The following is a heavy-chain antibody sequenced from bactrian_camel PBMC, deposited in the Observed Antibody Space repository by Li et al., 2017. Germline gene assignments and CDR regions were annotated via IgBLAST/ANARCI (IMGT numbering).Heavy chain of an antibody. J-gene: IGHJ4*01. CDR1: GLADTNYC. CDR2: IGSGGTI. D-gene: IGHD1*01. Sequence: VQLVESGGGSVQPGGSLRLSCRISGLADTNYCMGWFRQAPGKERESVARIGSGGTIFYASSVKGRFTISQDVTKNTLYLEMKGLKTEDTGMYFCASLNSSFGGRFAWCSDFRGQGTQVTVS. CDR3: ASLNSSFGGRFAWCSDF. V-gene: IGHV3S67*01.